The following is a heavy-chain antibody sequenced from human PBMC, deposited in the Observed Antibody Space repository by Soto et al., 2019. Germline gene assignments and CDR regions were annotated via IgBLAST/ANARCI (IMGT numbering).Heavy chain of an antibody. V-gene: IGHV3-23*01. CDR1: GFTFSTYA. CDR2: INSGGST. J-gene: IGHJ6*02. CDR3: AKDLSRSPRDYSYYYGMDV. Sequence: PGGSLRLSCAASGFTFSTYALTWVRQAAGKGLEWVSVINSGGSTNFADSVKGRFTVSRDNSKNTPYLQMNSLRAEDTAIYYCAKDLSRSPRDYSYYYGMDVWGQGTTVTVSS.